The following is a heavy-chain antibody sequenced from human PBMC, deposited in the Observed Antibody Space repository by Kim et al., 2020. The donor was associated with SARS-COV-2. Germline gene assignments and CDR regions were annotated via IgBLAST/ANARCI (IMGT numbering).Heavy chain of an antibody. D-gene: IGHD3-10*01. CDR1: GGSISSYY. CDR2: IYYSGST. V-gene: IGHV4-59*01. Sequence: SETLSLTCTVSGGSISSYYWSWIRQPPGKGLEWIGYIYYSGSTNYNPSLKSRVTISVDTSKNQFSLKLSSVTAADTAVYYCARAHGSGSYYDYWGQGTLVTVSS. CDR3: ARAHGSGSYYDY. J-gene: IGHJ4*02.